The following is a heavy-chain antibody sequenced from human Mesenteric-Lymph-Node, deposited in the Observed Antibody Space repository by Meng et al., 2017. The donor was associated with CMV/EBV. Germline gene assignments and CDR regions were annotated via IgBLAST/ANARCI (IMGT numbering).Heavy chain of an antibody. D-gene: IGHD7-27*01. V-gene: IGHV6-1*01. Sequence: ATSGDSASSNSAAWSWIRQSPSRGLEWLGRTYYRSKWYNDYAMSVKSRINISADTSKTQFSLQLNSVTPEDTAVYYCARGTWGSFGYWGQGTLVTVSS. CDR2: TYYRSKWYN. CDR1: GDSASSNSAA. CDR3: ARGTWGSFGY. J-gene: IGHJ4*02.